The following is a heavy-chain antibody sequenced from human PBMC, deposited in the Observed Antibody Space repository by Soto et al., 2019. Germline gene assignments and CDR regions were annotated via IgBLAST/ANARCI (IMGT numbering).Heavy chain of an antibody. CDR3: ARESEDLTSNFDY. Sequence: SETLSLTCTVSGVSISNSSYYWGWIRRPPGKGLEWIGTIYYSGITYYNPSLKSRVTISVDTSKNQFSLKLTSVTAADTAVYYCARESEDLTSNFDYWGQGTLVTVSS. V-gene: IGHV4-39*02. J-gene: IGHJ4*02. CDR2: IYYSGIT. CDR1: GVSISNSSYY.